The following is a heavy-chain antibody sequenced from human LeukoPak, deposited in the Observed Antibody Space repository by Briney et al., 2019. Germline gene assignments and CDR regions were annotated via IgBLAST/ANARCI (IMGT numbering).Heavy chain of an antibody. CDR1: GGSFSGYY. CDR3: ARVGYCSGGSCLNWFDP. Sequence: SETLSLTCAVYGGSFSGYYWSWIRQPPGKGLEWIGVINHSGSTNYNPSLKSRVTISVDTSTNQFSLQLRSVTAADTALYYCARVGYCSGGSCLNWFDPWGRGTLVTVSS. D-gene: IGHD2-15*01. J-gene: IGHJ5*02. V-gene: IGHV4-34*01. CDR2: INHSGST.